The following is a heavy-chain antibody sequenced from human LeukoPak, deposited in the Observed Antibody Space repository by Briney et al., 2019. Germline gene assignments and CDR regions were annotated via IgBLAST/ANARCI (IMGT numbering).Heavy chain of an antibody. Sequence: SVKVSCKASGGTFSSYTISWVRQAPGQGLEWMGRIIPILGIANYAQKFQGRVTIHAAKSTSTAYMELSSLRSEDTAVYYCARGSYSSGWYADYWGQGTLVTVSS. CDR2: IIPILGIA. CDR3: ARGSYSSGWYADY. V-gene: IGHV1-69*02. D-gene: IGHD6-19*01. CDR1: GGTFSSYT. J-gene: IGHJ4*02.